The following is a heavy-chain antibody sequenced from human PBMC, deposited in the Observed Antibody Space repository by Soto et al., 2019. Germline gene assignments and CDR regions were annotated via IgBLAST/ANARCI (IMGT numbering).Heavy chain of an antibody. CDR1: GGSISSSSYY. V-gene: IGHV4-39*01. CDR3: ARHSPMTYNCSWSNWFDP. CDR2: IYYSGST. J-gene: IGHJ5*02. Sequence: QLQLQESGPGLVKPSETLSLTCTVSGGSISSSSYYWGWIRQPPGKGLEWIGSIYYSGSTYYNPSLKSRVTIAEYTSKTQFSLKLSSVTAADTAVYYWARHSPMTYNCSWSNWFDPWGQGTLVTVSS. D-gene: IGHD6-13*01.